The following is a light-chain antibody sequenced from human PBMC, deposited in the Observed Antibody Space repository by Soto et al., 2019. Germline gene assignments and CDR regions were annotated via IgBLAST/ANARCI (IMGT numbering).Light chain of an antibody. V-gene: IGKV1-5*01. J-gene: IGKJ1*01. CDR2: AAS. Sequence: DIQMTQSPSFVSASVGDTINITCRASQDIQKWLAWYQQKPGKAPKVLIYAASNLESGVSSRFSGSGSGTEFTLTISSLQPDDFATYYCQHYNSYSEAFGQGTKVELK. CDR3: QHYNSYSEA. CDR1: QDIQKW.